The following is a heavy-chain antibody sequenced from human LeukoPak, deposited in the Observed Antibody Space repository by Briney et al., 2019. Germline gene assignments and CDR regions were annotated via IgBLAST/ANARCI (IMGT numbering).Heavy chain of an antibody. D-gene: IGHD2-21*02. CDR3: ARDQRRRVTAIGYGPREYYYYMDV. V-gene: IGHV4-34*01. CDR1: GGSFSGYY. CDR2: INHSGST. J-gene: IGHJ6*03. Sequence: SETLSLTCAVYGGSFSGYYWSWIRQPPGKGLEWIGEINHSGSTNHNPSLKSRVTISVDTSKNQFSLKLSSVTAADTAVYYCARDQRRRVTAIGYGPREYYYYMDVWGKGTTVTISS.